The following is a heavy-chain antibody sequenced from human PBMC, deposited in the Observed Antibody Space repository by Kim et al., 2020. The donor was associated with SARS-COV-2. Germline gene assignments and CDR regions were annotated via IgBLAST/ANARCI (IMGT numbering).Heavy chain of an antibody. CDR1: GGSISFYY. CDR3: ARYEEGAFTY. J-gene: IGHJ4*02. V-gene: IGHV4-59*01. Sequence: SETLSLTCTVSGGSISFYYWSWIRQPPGKGLEWIGYTYNRVTTDYNPSLRSRASIFVDTSRNQFSLNLSPVTVADPAMYYCARYEEGAFTYWGQGTLVTV. D-gene: IGHD3-16*01. CDR2: TYNRVTT.